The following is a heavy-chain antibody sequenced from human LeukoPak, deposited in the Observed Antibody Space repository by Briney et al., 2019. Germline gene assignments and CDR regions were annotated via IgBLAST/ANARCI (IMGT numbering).Heavy chain of an antibody. Sequence: SVKVSCKASGGTFSSYAISWVRQAPGQGLEWMGGIIPIFGTANYAQKLQGRVTMTTDTSTSTAYMELRSLRSDDTAVYYCARHYCSGGSCYGVFDYWGQGTLVIVSS. V-gene: IGHV1-69*05. J-gene: IGHJ4*02. D-gene: IGHD2-15*01. CDR2: IIPIFGTA. CDR3: ARHYCSGGSCYGVFDY. CDR1: GGTFSSYA.